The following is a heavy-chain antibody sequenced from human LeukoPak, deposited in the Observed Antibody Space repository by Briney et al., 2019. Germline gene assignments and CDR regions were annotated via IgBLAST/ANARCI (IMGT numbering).Heavy chain of an antibody. D-gene: IGHD3-16*01. Sequence: PSETLSLTCTVSGGSISGYYWSWIRQPPGKRLEWIGYIDYSGNTNYNPSLKSRVTISVDTSKNQFSLKLSSVTAADTAVYYCARHTFGSHFEYWGQGTLVTVSS. V-gene: IGHV4-59*08. CDR2: IDYSGNT. J-gene: IGHJ4*02. CDR3: ARHTFGSHFEY. CDR1: GGSISGYY.